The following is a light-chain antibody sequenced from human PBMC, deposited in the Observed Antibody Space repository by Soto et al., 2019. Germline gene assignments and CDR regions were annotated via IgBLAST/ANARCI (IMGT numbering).Light chain of an antibody. CDR1: QSVSSN. CDR3: QEYINWPSLT. CDR2: GAS. V-gene: IGKV3-15*01. J-gene: IGKJ4*01. Sequence: EIVMTQSPATLPVSPGERATLSCRASQSVSSNLAWYQQKPGQGPRLLIFGASTRATNIPARFSGSGSGTEFTLTISSLQSEDFAVYYCQEYINWPSLTFGGGTKVDIK.